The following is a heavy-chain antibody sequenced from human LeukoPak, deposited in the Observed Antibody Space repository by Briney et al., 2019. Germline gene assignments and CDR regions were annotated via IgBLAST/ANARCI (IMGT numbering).Heavy chain of an antibody. V-gene: IGHV3-48*01. D-gene: IGHD3-10*01. CDR2: ISSSSSTI. Sequence: GRSLRLSCAASGFTFSSYSMNWVRQAPGKGLEWVSYISSSSSTIYYADSVKGRFTISRDNAKNSLYLQMNSLRAEDTAVYYCARGGFGELFSSDYWGQGTLVTVSS. J-gene: IGHJ4*02. CDR1: GFTFSSYS. CDR3: ARGGFGELFSSDY.